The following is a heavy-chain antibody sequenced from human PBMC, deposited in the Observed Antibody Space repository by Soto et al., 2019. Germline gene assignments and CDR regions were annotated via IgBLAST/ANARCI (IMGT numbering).Heavy chain of an antibody. CDR1: GFSLATSGVG. J-gene: IGHJ4*02. D-gene: IGHD1-1*01. CDR2: IYWDDDK. Sequence: QVTLEESGPTRVKPTQTLTLTCTFSGFSLATSGVGVGWVRQPPGKALERLALIYWDDDKRYSPSLRSRLTVNNDTSSNQVVLTMTNMDPVDTATYYCAHRVGLQGNWNGGYFDFWGQGALVTVSS. CDR3: AHRVGLQGNWNGGYFDF. V-gene: IGHV2-5*02.